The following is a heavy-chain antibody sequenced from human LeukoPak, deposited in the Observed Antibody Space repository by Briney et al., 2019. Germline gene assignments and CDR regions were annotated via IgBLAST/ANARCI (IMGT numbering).Heavy chain of an antibody. CDR3: AREGGIAARPSLDY. CDR1: GYTLTELS. J-gene: IGHJ4*02. D-gene: IGHD6-6*01. CDR2: FDPEDGET. Sequence: ASVKVSCKVSGYTLTELSMHWVRQAPGKGLEWMGGFDPEDGETIYAQKFQGRVTMTRNTSISTAYMELSSLRSEDTAVYYCAREGGIAARPSLDYWGQGTLVTVSS. V-gene: IGHV1-24*01.